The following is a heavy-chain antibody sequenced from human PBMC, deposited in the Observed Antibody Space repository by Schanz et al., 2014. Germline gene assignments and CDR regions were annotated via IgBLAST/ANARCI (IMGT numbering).Heavy chain of an antibody. CDR1: GYTFTSYG. J-gene: IGHJ6*02. Sequence: QVQLVQSGPEVKKPGASVKVSCKASGYTFTSYGIRWVRQAPGQGLEWMGIINPSGGNTNYAQKLQGRVTMTTDTATSTAYMELRSLRSDDTAVYYCARDNLVSSSWYNYYGMDVWGQGTTVTVSS. D-gene: IGHD6-13*01. V-gene: IGHV1-18*04. CDR3: ARDNLVSSSWYNYYGMDV. CDR2: INPSGGNT.